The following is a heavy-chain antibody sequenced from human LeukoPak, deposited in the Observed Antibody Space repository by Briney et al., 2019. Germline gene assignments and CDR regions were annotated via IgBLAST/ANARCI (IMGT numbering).Heavy chain of an antibody. CDR2: IIPIFGTA. Sequence: SVKVSCKASGGTFSSYAISWVRQAPGQGLEWMGGIIPIFGTANYAQKFQGRVTITTDESTSTAYMELSSLRSEDTAVYYCATFYGGEGDHFDYWGQGTLVTVSS. CDR1: GGTFSSYA. CDR3: ATFYGGEGDHFDY. V-gene: IGHV1-69*05. J-gene: IGHJ4*02. D-gene: IGHD4-23*01.